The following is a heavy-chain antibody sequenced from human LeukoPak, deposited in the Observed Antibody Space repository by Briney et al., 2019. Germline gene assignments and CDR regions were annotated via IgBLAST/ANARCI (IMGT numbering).Heavy chain of an antibody. J-gene: IGHJ4*02. Sequence: GGSLRLSCAASGFTFSSYAMSWVRQAPGKGLEWVSAISGSGGSTYYADSVKGRFTISRDNSKNTLYLQMNSLRAEDTAVYYCAKDPRSGRGQQLAPLSDYWGQGTLVTVSS. CDR3: AKDPRSGRGQQLAPLSDY. CDR1: GFTFSSYA. D-gene: IGHD6-13*01. CDR2: ISGSGGST. V-gene: IGHV3-23*01.